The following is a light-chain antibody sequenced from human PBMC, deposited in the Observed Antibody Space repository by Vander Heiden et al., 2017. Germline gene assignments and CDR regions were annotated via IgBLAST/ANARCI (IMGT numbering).Light chain of an antibody. CDR3: QSYDSSNQDVV. CDR2: EDN. J-gene: IGLJ2*01. V-gene: IGLV6-57*01. CDR1: SGSIASNY. Sequence: NFMLTQPHSVSESPGKTVTISCTRSSGSIASNYVPWYQQRPGSSPTTVIYEDNQRPSGVPDRFSGSIDSSSNAASLTISGLKTEDEADYYCQSYDSSNQDVVFGGGTKLTVL.